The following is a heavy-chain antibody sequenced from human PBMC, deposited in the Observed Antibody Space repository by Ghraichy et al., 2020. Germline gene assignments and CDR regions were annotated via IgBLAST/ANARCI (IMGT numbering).Heavy chain of an antibody. CDR2: IDPNNGAT. D-gene: IGHD2-2*01. V-gene: IGHV1-2*02. CDR1: GYTFTAYY. CDR3: TRGRSVGSADHLLPFDS. Sequence: ASVKVSCKASGYTFTAYYMHWVRQAPGQGLEWMGWIDPNNGATKYAQKFQGRVTLTRDTSISTAYMDLSSLKSDDTALYYCTRGRSVGSADHLLPFDSWGQGPLVTVSS. J-gene: IGHJ4*02.